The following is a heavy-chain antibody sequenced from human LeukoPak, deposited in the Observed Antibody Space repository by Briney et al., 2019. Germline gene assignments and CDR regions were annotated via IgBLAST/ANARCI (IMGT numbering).Heavy chain of an antibody. J-gene: IGHJ4*02. V-gene: IGHV3-7*01. CDR2: IKQDGSEK. CDR1: GFTFSSYW. Sequence: GGSLRLSCAASGFTFSSYWMSWVRQAPGKGLEWVANIKQDGSEKYYVDSVKGRSTISRDNAKNSLYLQMNSLRAEDTAVYCCARDKYCSSTSCYTRGLDYWGQGTLVTVSS. D-gene: IGHD2-2*02. CDR3: ARDKYCSSTSCYTRGLDY.